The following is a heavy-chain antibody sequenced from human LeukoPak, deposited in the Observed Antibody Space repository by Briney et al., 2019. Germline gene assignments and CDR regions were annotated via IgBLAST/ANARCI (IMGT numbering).Heavy chain of an antibody. J-gene: IGHJ4*02. CDR1: GFTFSSYA. CDR3: ARDPETVWFGELLYYFDY. D-gene: IGHD3-10*01. Sequence: GGSLRLSRAASGFTFSSYAMHWVRQAPGKGLEWVAVISYDGSNKYYADSVKGRFTISRDNSKNTLYLQMNSLRAEDTAVYYCARDPETVWFGELLYYFDYWGQGTLVTVSS. V-gene: IGHV3-30*04. CDR2: ISYDGSNK.